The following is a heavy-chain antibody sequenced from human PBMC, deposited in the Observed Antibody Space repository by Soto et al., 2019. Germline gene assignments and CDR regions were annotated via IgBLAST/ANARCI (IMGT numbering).Heavy chain of an antibody. CDR2: IIPIFGTA. CDR3: ARFKVGVVPAAIQVEYYYYGMDV. J-gene: IGHJ6*02. V-gene: IGHV1-69*13. CDR1: GGIFSSYA. D-gene: IGHD2-2*01. Sequence: SVKVSCKASGGIFSSYAISWVRQAPGQGLEWMGGIIPIFGTANYAQKFQGRVTITADESTSTAYMELSSLRSEDTAVYYCARFKVGVVPAAIQVEYYYYGMDVWGQGTTVTVSS.